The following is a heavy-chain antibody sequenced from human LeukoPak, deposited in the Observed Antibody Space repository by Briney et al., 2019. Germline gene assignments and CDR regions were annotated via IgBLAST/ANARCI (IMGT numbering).Heavy chain of an antibody. V-gene: IGHV3-23*01. CDR3: AKSLGGITHAFDI. J-gene: IGHJ3*02. CDR2: ISGSGGNT. D-gene: IGHD1-26*01. CDR1: GFTFSNTC. Sequence: GGSLRLSCAASGFTFSNTCMSWVRQAPGKGLEWVSAISGSGGNTFYADSVRARFTISRVNSKNTLFLQMNSLRAEDTAVYYCAKSLGGITHAFDIWGQGTMVTVSS.